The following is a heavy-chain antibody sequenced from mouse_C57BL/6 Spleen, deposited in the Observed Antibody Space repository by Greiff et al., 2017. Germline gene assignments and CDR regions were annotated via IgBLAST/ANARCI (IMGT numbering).Heavy chain of an antibody. J-gene: IGHJ3*01. CDR3: AKNGNGLWVAY. Sequence: VHLVESGPGLVQPSQSLSITCTVSGFSLTSYGVHWVRQSPGKGLEWLGVIWRGGSTDYNAAFMSRLSITKDNSKSHVFLKMNSLQADDTAIYYCAKNGNGLWVAYWGQGTLVTVSA. D-gene: IGHD2-1*01. CDR1: GFSLTSYG. V-gene: IGHV2-5*01. CDR2: IWRGGST.